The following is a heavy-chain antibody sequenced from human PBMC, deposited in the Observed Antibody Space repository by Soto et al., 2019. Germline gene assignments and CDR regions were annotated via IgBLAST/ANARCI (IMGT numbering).Heavy chain of an antibody. D-gene: IGHD5-18*01. V-gene: IGHV3-64D*08. CDR3: VKDRLPRGYSYGYPLDY. Sequence: GSLRLSCSASGFTFSSYAMHWVRQAPGKRLEYVSVISSNGGSTYYADSVKGRFTISRDNSKNTLYLLMSSLRAEGTAVYYCVKDRLPRGYSYGYPLDYWGQGTLVTVSS. CDR1: GFTFSSYA. J-gene: IGHJ4*02. CDR2: ISSNGGST.